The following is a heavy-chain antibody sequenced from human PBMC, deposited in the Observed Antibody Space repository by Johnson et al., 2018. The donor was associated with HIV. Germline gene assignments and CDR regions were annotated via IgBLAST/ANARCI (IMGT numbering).Heavy chain of an antibody. CDR3: ARDGRYCSGGSCPDAFDI. D-gene: IGHD2-15*01. CDR2: INWNGGST. V-gene: IGHV3-20*04. Sequence: VQLVESGGGVVRPGGSLRLSCAASGFTFDDYGMSWVRQAPGKGLQWVSGINWNGGSTGYADSVKGRFTISRDNSKNSLYLQMDSLRVEDTAVYYCARDGRYCSGGSCPDAFDIWGQGTMVTVSS. J-gene: IGHJ3*02. CDR1: GFTFDDYG.